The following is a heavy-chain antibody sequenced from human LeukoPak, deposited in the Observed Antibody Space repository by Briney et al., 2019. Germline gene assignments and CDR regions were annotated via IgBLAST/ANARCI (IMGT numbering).Heavy chain of an antibody. CDR2: ISYDGSNK. CDR1: GFTFSSYA. Sequence: GGSLRLSCAASGFTFSSYAMHWVRQAPGKGLEWVAVISYDGSNKYYADSVKGRFTISRDNSKNTLYLQMNSLRAEDTAVYYCAKTYYYGSGSYHWGQGTLVTVSS. D-gene: IGHD3-10*01. CDR3: AKTYYYGSGSYH. V-gene: IGHV3-30*04. J-gene: IGHJ5*02.